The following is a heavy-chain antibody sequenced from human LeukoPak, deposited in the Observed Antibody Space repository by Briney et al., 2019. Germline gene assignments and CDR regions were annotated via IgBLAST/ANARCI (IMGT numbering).Heavy chain of an antibody. CDR3: SRDRGGGDIYFDY. CDR2: ISRSGATI. D-gene: IGHD2-21*02. J-gene: IGHJ4*02. V-gene: IGHV3-48*03. Sequence: GGSLRLSRAASGFTLSSYGMNWVRQAPGKGPEWISYISRSGATIYYADSVKGRFTISRDNAKNSLYLQMSSLGAEDTAIYYCSRDRGGGDIYFDYWGQGTLVTVSS. CDR1: GFTLSSYG.